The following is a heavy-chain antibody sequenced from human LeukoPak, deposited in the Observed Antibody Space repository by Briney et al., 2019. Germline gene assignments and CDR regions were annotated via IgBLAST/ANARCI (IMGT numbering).Heavy chain of an antibody. D-gene: IGHD2-15*01. V-gene: IGHV1-46*01. CDR2: INPSGGST. Sequence: GASVKVSCKASGYTFTGYHIHWMRQAPGQGLEWMGKINPSGGSTSYAQKFQGRVTMTRDTSTSTVYMELSSLRSEDTAVYYCARTIVDGGTNFWGQGTLVTVSS. CDR3: ARTIVDGGTNF. CDR1: GYTFTGYH. J-gene: IGHJ4*02.